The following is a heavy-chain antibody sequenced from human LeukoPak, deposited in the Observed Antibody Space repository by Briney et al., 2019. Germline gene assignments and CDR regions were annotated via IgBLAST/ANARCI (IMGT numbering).Heavy chain of an antibody. D-gene: IGHD5-24*01. Sequence: GGSLRLSCVVSGFTFSSYAMSWVRQAPGKGLEWVSAISGSGGSTYYADSVKGRFTVSRDNSKNTLYLQMNSLRAEDTAVSYCAKERRGGSKDPHFDYWGQGTLVSVSS. CDR3: AKERRGGSKDPHFDY. V-gene: IGHV3-23*01. CDR1: GFTFSSYA. CDR2: ISGSGGST. J-gene: IGHJ4*02.